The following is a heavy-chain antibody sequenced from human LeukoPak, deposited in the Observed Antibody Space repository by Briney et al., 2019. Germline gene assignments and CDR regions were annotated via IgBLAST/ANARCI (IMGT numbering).Heavy chain of an antibody. D-gene: IGHD6-6*01. CDR2: ISYDGSYK. V-gene: IGHV3-30*03. J-gene: IGHJ4*02. CDR3: ARDLRYSSSSGGDY. Sequence: GGSLRLSCAASGFTFSNYGMHWVRQAPGKGLEWVAVISYDGSYKYYADSVKGRFTISRDNAKNTLYLQMNSLRAEDTAVYYCARDLRYSSSSGGDYWGQGTLVTVSS. CDR1: GFTFSNYG.